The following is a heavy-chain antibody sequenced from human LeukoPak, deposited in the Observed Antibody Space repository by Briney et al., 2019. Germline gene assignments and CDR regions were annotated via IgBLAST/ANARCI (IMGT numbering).Heavy chain of an antibody. CDR2: MNPNSGNT. J-gene: IGHJ4*02. V-gene: IGHV1-8*02. CDR1: GGTFSSYA. CDR3: ARTGSGTSPPYSLDY. D-gene: IGHD1-26*01. Sequence: ASVKVSCKASGGTFSSYAINWVRQAAGQGLEWMGWMNPNSGNTGYAQKFQGRVTMTRNISISTAYMELSSLRSEDTAVYHCARTGSGTSPPYSLDYWGQGSLVTVSS.